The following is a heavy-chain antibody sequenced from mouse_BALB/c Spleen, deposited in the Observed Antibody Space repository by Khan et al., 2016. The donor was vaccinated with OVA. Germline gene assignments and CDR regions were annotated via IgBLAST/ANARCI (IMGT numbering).Heavy chain of an antibody. CDR3: ARGASYWYFDV. V-gene: IGHV9-1*02. J-gene: IGHJ1*01. CDR2: IYTYTGEP. Sequence: IQLVQSGPELKKPGETVKISCKASGYTFTNYGMNWVKQAPGKGLKWMGWIYTYTGEPTYTDDFKGRFAFSLETSASTAYLQINNLKNEDMATXFCARGASYWYFDVWGAGTTVTVSS. CDR1: GYTFTNYG.